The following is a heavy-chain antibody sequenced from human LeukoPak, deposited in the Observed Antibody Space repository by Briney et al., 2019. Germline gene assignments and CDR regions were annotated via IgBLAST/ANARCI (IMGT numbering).Heavy chain of an antibody. V-gene: IGHV3-30*04. D-gene: IGHD6-19*01. J-gene: IGHJ4*02. CDR2: ISYDGSNK. CDR3: ARSSRAVAGQFDY. Sequence: PGRSLGLSCAASGFTFSSYAMHWVRQAPGKGLEWVAVISYDGSNKYYADSVKGRFTISRDNSKNTLYLQMNSLRAEDTAVYYRARSSRAVAGQFDYWGQGTLVTVSS. CDR1: GFTFSSYA.